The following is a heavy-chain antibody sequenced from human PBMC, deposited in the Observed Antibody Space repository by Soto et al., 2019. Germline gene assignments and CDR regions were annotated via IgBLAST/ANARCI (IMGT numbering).Heavy chain of an antibody. CDR2: IYDNRNT. CDR3: ARNTINFDH. J-gene: IGHJ4*01. Sequence: SETLSLTCTVSGGSISSYYWTWIRQAPGKGLEWIGYIYDNRNTNYNPSLKSRVTISMDTSKNQLPLMLNSVTAADTAIYYCARNTINFDHWGPGTLVTVSS. V-gene: IGHV4-59*01. CDR1: GGSISSYY. D-gene: IGHD3-9*01.